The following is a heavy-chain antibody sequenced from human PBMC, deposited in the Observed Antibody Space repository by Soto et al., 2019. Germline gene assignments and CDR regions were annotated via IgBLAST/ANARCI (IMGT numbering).Heavy chain of an antibody. V-gene: IGHV3-53*01. J-gene: IGHJ6*03. Sequence: GGSLRLSCAAPGFTVSSNYMSWVRQAPGKGLEWVSVIYSGGSTYYADSVKGRFTISRDNSKNTLYLQMNSLRAEDTAVYYCAKAAAAAFYYYYMDVWGKGTTVTVSS. CDR1: GFTVSSNY. CDR3: AKAAAAAFYYYYMDV. D-gene: IGHD6-13*01. CDR2: IYSGGST.